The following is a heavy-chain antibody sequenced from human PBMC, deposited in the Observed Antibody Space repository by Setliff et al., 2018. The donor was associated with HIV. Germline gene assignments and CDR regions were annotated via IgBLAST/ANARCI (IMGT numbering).Heavy chain of an antibody. Sequence: SETLSLTCTVSGGSISSSSYYWGWIRQPPGKGLEWIGSIYYSGSTYYNPSLKSRVTISVDTSKDQFSLKLSSVTAADTAVYYCARTAQSLWFGEKNHAFDIWGQGTMVTVSS. CDR3: ARTAQSLWFGEKNHAFDI. V-gene: IGHV4-39*07. J-gene: IGHJ3*02. CDR2: IYYSGST. CDR1: GGSISSSSYY. D-gene: IGHD3-10*01.